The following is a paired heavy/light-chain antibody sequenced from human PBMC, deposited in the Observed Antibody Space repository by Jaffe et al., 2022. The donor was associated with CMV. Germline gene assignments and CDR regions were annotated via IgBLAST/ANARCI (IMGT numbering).Heavy chain of an antibody. J-gene: IGHJ4*02. CDR3: AYSLGDASSWFHSLSFDR. CDR1: GFSLTTTGVG. Sequence: QITLKESGPTLVKPTQTLTLTCSFSGFSLTTTGVGVGWVRQPPGKALEWLALIYWDDDRRYSPSLKSRLTITKDTSKNQVVLNMTNIDREDTATYFCAYSLGDASSWFHSLSFDRWGQGTLVTVSS. V-gene: IGHV2-5*02. CDR2: IYWDDDR. D-gene: IGHD6-13*01.
Light chain of an antibody. CDR1: QSVSSN. CDR3: QQYNNWPQT. CDR2: GAS. J-gene: IGKJ1*01. V-gene: IGKV3-15*01. Sequence: EIVMTQSPATLAVSPGERATLSCRASQSVSSNLAWYQQKPGQAPRLLIFGASTRASGIPIWFSGSGSGTEFTLTISSLRSEDFAIYYCQQYNNWPQTFGQGTKVEIK.